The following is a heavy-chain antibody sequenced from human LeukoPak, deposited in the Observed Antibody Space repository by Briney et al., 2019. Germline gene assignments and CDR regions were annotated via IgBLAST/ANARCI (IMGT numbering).Heavy chain of an antibody. CDR3: AKGLAVTTLILAY. J-gene: IGHJ4*02. Sequence: PGGSLRLSCAASGFTFSNYAMSWVRQAPGKGLEWVSGISSRGGTRYYADSVKGRFTISRDNSKNTLYLQMNSLRAEDTAVYYCAKGLAVTTLILAYWGQGTLVTVSS. V-gene: IGHV3-23*01. CDR2: ISSRGGTR. D-gene: IGHD4-17*01. CDR1: GFTFSNYA.